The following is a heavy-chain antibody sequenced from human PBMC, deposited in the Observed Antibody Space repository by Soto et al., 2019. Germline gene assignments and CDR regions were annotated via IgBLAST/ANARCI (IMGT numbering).Heavy chain of an antibody. J-gene: IGHJ4*02. Sequence: GASVKVSCKASGYTFTSYGINWVRQAPGQRLEWMGWINACNGNTKYAQKFQGRVTITRDTSASTAYMELSSLRSEDTAVYYCARDLGGWPDYWGQGTLVTVSS. V-gene: IGHV1-3*01. CDR3: ARDLGGWPDY. CDR1: GYTFTSYG. CDR2: INACNGNT. D-gene: IGHD2-15*01.